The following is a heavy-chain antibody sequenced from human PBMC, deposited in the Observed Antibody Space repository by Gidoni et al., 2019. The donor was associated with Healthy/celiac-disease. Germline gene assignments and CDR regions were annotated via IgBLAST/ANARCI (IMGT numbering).Heavy chain of an antibody. CDR1: GGSISSGYYY. Sequence: QVLLQESGPGLVKPSQPLSLTCTSSGGSISSGYYYGSWLRQPPGKGLEWIGYIYYSGSTYYNPSLKSQVTISEDTSKNQFSLKLSSVTAADTAVYYCARQSGSGSYWPPLVDYWGQGTLVTVSS. CDR2: IYYSGST. D-gene: IGHD3-10*01. CDR3: ARQSGSGSYWPPLVDY. V-gene: IGHV4-30-4*01. J-gene: IGHJ4*02.